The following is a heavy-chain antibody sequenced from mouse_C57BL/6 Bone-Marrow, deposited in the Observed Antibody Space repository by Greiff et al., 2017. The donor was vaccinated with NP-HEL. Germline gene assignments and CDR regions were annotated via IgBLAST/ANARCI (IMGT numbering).Heavy chain of an antibody. J-gene: IGHJ3*01. CDR3: ARGETYYSLSWFAY. D-gene: IGHD2-12*01. CDR2: IDPSDSYT. CDR1: GYTFTSYW. V-gene: IGHV1-59*01. Sequence: QVQLQQPGAELVRPGTSVKLSCKASGYTFTSYWMHWVKQRPGQGLEWIGVIDPSDSYTNYNQKLKGQATLTVDNSSSPAYMQLSSLTSEDSAVYYCARGETYYSLSWFAYWGQGTLVTVSA.